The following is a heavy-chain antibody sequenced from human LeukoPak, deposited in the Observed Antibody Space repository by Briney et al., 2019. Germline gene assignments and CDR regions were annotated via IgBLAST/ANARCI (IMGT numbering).Heavy chain of an antibody. D-gene: IGHD6-19*01. CDR1: GFTFSSYE. J-gene: IGHJ6*02. V-gene: IGHV3-48*03. CDR3: ARGKVAGFIYYYYYYGMDV. CDR2: ISSSGSTI. Sequence: GGSLRLSCAASGFTFSSYEMNWVRQAPGKGLEWVSYISSSGSTIYYADSVKGRFTISRDNAKNSLYLQMNSLRAEDTAVYYCARGKVAGFIYYYYYYGMDVWGQGTTVTVSS.